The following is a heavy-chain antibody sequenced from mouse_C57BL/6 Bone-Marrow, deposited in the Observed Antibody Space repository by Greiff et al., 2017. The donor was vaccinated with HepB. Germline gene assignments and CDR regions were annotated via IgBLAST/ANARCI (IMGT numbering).Heavy chain of an antibody. D-gene: IGHD2-3*01. V-gene: IGHV5-4*01. CDR1: GFTFSSYA. Sequence: EVKLMESGGGLVKPGGSLKLSCAASGFTFSSYAMSWVRQTPEKRLEWVATISDGGSYTYYPDNVKGRFTISRDNAKNNLYLQMSHLKSEDTAMYYCAREGGGIYDGYFYWYFDVWGTGTTVTVSS. J-gene: IGHJ1*03. CDR2: ISDGGSYT. CDR3: AREGGGIYDGYFYWYFDV.